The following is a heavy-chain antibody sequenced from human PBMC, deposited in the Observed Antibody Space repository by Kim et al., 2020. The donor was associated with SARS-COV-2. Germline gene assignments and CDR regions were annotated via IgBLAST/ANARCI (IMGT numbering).Heavy chain of an antibody. Sequence: SVKVSCKASGGTFSSYAISWVRQAPGQGLEWMGGIIPIFGTANYAQKFQGRVTITADESTSTAYMELSSLRSEDTAVYYCARGVVAAAYYYYGMDVWGQGTTVTVSS. CDR2: IIPIFGTA. V-gene: IGHV1-69*13. J-gene: IGHJ6*02. D-gene: IGHD2-15*01. CDR1: GGTFSSYA. CDR3: ARGVVAAAYYYYGMDV.